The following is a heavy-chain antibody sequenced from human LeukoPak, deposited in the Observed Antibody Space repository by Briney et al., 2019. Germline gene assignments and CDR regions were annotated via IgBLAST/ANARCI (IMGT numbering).Heavy chain of an antibody. CDR2: ISYSGST. J-gene: IGHJ4*02. CDR3: AGLGVMVLVYQFEY. CDR1: GGSITSSKYF. D-gene: IGHD2-8*01. Sequence: SETLSLTCAVSGGSITSSKYFWGWIRQPPGKELELIGIISYSGSTDYNPSLKSRVTISPHTSTNQFSLKLTSVTAADTAVYYCAGLGVMVLVYQFEYWGRGTPVTVPS. V-gene: IGHV4-39*07.